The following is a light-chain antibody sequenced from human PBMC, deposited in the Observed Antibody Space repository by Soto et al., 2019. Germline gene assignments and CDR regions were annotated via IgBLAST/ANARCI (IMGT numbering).Light chain of an antibody. CDR3: QSYDRSLSASV. Sequence: QPVLTQPPSVSGAPGQRVTISCTGTSSNIGAGYNVHWYQQLPGTAPKLLIYGNNNRPSGVPDRFSGSKSDTSASLAITGLQAEDEAHYHCQSYDRSLSASVFGGGTKVTVL. CDR1: SSNIGAGYN. J-gene: IGLJ2*01. V-gene: IGLV1-40*01. CDR2: GNN.